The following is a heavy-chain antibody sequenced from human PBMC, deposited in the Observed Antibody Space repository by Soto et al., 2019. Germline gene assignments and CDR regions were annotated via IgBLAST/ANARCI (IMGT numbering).Heavy chain of an antibody. J-gene: IGHJ4*02. CDR3: AKDAWLDPQSQTTANSTGEYFDY. D-gene: IGHD1-7*01. CDR2: ISRTGGAT. CDR1: GFIFSNYA. V-gene: IGHV3-23*01. Sequence: RLSCAASGFIFSNYAMNWVRQAPGKGLEWVSTISRTGGATYYADSVKGRFTISRDNSINTLYVHRRSLRAEDTAVYYCAKDAWLDPQSQTTANSTGEYFDYWGQGILVLVSS.